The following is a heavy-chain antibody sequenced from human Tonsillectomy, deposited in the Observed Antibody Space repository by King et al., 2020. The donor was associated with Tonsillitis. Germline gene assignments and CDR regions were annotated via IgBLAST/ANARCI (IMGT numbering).Heavy chain of an antibody. Sequence: QLQESGPGLVKPSQTLSLTCTVSGGSISSGGYYWSWIRQHPGKGLEWIGYIYYSGSTYYNPSLKSRVTISVDTSKNQFSLKLSSVTAADTAVYYCARDWYSSSWVYWYFDLWGRGTLVTVSS. CDR3: ARDWYSSSWVYWYFDL. CDR2: IYYSGST. CDR1: GGSISSGGYY. V-gene: IGHV4-31*03. J-gene: IGHJ2*01. D-gene: IGHD6-13*01.